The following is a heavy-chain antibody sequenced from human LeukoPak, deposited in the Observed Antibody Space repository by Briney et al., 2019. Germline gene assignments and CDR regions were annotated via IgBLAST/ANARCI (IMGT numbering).Heavy chain of an antibody. D-gene: IGHD3-10*01. CDR2: IYYSGST. CDR3: ASLYGSGSYYSHLPLFFDY. Sequence: PSETLSLTCTVSGGSISSYYWSWIRQPPGKGLEWIGYIYYSGSTNYNPSLKSRVTISVDTSKNQFSLKLSSVTAADTAVYYCASLYGSGSYYSHLPLFFDYWGQGTLVTVSS. J-gene: IGHJ4*02. V-gene: IGHV4-59*12. CDR1: GGSISSYY.